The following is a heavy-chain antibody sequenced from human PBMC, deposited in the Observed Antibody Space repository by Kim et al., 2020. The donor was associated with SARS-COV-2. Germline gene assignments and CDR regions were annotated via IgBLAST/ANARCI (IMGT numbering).Heavy chain of an antibody. D-gene: IGHD1-26*01. CDR2: INPNTGGT. Sequence: ASVKVSCKASGYTFTGYHMHWVRQAPGQGLEWMGWINPNTGGTNYAQKFQGRVSMTRDTSIRTAYMELSSLRSDDTAVYFCARVGSGSSPFDSWGQGTLVTVSS. V-gene: IGHV1-2*02. CDR1: GYTFTGYH. J-gene: IGHJ4*02. CDR3: ARVGSGSSPFDS.